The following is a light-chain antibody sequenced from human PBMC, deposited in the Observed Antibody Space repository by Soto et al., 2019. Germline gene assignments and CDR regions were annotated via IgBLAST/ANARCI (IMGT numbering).Light chain of an antibody. CDR1: QSISRY. CDR3: QHSYSLLLT. J-gene: IGKJ4*01. Sequence: EIQVTNSRSALPPSVEDRITITCRASQSISRYLNWYQQMPGKAPKLLINAASSLRSGVPSRFSGSGSGTDFTLTFGSLQPEDFATYYCQHSYSLLLTFGGGTKVDIK. V-gene: IGKV1-39*01. CDR2: AAS.